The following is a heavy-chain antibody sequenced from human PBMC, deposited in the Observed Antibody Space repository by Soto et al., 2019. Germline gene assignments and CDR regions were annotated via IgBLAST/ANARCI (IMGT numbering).Heavy chain of an antibody. CDR2: INWNGGST. V-gene: IGHV3-20*04. J-gene: IGHJ5*02. D-gene: IGHD3-3*01. CDR3: ARDFLTYYDFWSGQEAGNWFDP. CDR1: GFIFDDYG. Sequence: PGGSLRLSCAASGFIFDDYGMSWVRQASGKGLEWVSGINWNGGSTGYVDSVKGRFTISRDNAKNSLYLQMNNLRAEDTALYYCARDFLTYYDFWSGQEAGNWFDPWGQGTLVTVSS.